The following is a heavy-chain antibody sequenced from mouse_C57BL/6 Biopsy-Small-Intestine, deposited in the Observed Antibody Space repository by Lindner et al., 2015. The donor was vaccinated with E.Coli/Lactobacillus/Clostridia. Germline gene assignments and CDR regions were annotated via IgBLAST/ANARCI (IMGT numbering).Heavy chain of an antibody. CDR3: ARELPPNRYFDV. CDR1: GFTFSDYG. CDR2: ISSGSSTI. J-gene: IGHJ1*03. D-gene: IGHD1-1*01. Sequence: VQLQESGGGLVKPGGSLKLSCAASGFTFSDYGMHWVRQAPEKGLEWVAYISSGSSTIYYADTVKGRFTISRDNAKNTLFLQMTSLRSEDTAMYYCARELPPNRYFDVWGTGTTVTVSS. V-gene: IGHV5-17*01.